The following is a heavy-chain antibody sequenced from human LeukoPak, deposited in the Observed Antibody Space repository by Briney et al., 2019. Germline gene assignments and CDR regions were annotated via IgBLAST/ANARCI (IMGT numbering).Heavy chain of an antibody. CDR3: ARERVDGDYDFDY. CDR1: GYTFTSYG. V-gene: IGHV1-69*04. D-gene: IGHD4-17*01. J-gene: IGHJ4*02. Sequence: GASVKVSCKASGYTFTSYGISWVRQAPGQGLEWMGRIIPILGIANYAQTFQGRVTITADKSTSTAYMELSSLRSEDTAVYYCARERVDGDYDFDYWGQGTLVTVSS. CDR2: IIPILGIA.